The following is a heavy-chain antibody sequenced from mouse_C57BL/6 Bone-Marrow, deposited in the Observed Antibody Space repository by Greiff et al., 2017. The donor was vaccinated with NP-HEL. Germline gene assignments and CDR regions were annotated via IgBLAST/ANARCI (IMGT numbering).Heavy chain of an antibody. CDR3: TTAFTTVVAHWYFDV. Sequence: VQLQQSGAELVRPGASVKLSCTASGFNIKDYYMHWVKQRPEQGLEWIGRIDPEDGDTEYAPKFQGKATMTADTSSNTAYLQLSSLTSEDTAVYYCTTAFTTVVAHWYFDVWGTGTTVTVSS. J-gene: IGHJ1*03. D-gene: IGHD1-1*01. CDR1: GFNIKDYY. CDR2: IDPEDGDT. V-gene: IGHV14-1*01.